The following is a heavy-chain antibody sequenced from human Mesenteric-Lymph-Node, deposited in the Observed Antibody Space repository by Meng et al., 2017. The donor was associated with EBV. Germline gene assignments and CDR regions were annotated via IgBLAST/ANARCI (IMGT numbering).Heavy chain of an antibody. V-gene: IGHV2-5*02. Sequence: QITLKESGPTLVKPTQTLTLTCTFSGFSLSTYAVGVGWIRQPPGKALEWLALIYWDDDERYSPSLKSRLTITKDTSINQVVLTMTNMDPVDTATYYCVHGRGGGNSAIFDHWGQGPLVTVAS. CDR2: IYWDDDE. CDR3: VHGRGGGNSAIFDH. D-gene: IGHD4-23*01. J-gene: IGHJ4*02. CDR1: GFSLSTYAVG.